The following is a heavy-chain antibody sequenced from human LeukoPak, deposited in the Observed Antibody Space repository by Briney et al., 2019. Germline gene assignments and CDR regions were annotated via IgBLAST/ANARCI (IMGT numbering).Heavy chain of an antibody. CDR3: AKAVVGYCTSTSCYIDY. J-gene: IGHJ4*02. Sequence: GGSLRLSCAASGFTFSNYWLSWVRQAPGKGLEWVANIKQDGSEKYYVDSVKGRFTISRDNAKNSLYLQMNSLRAEDTAVYYCAKAVVGYCTSTSCYIDYWGQGTLVTVSS. D-gene: IGHD2-2*01. V-gene: IGHV3-7*03. CDR2: IKQDGSEK. CDR1: GFTFSNYW.